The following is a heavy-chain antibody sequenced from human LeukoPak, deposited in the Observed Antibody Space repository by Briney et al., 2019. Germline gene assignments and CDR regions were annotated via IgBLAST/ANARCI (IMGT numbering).Heavy chain of an antibody. V-gene: IGHV4-59*12. Sequence: SETLSLTCTVSGGSISSYYWSWIRQPPGKGLEWIGYIYYSGSTNYNPSLKSRVTISVDTSKNQFSLKLSSVTAADTAVYYCARGSSSWSSGYYFDYWGQGTLVTVSS. J-gene: IGHJ4*02. CDR2: IYYSGST. CDR3: ARGSSSWSSGYYFDY. D-gene: IGHD6-13*01. CDR1: GGSISSYY.